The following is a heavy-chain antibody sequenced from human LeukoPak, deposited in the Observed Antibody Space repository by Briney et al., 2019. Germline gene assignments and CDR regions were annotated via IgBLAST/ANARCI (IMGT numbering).Heavy chain of an antibody. Sequence: PSETLSLTCSVSGGSMSRYYWSWIRQPPGKGLEWIGYISYSGSTNYNPSLTSRLTISADTSRNHFSLRLSSVTAADTALYFCARHFDHPTAYFDSWGQGSLVTVSS. CDR1: GGSMSRYY. CDR3: ARHFDHPTAYFDS. V-gene: IGHV4-59*08. CDR2: ISYSGST. D-gene: IGHD1-14*01. J-gene: IGHJ4*02.